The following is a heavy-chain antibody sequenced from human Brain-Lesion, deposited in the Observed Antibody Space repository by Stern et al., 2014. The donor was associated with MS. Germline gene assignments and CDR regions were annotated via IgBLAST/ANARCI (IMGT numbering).Heavy chain of an antibody. CDR1: GFTFSGYA. CDR3: ARGPHPIPIFGSGSHYPFDF. CDR2: ISFAGSNK. Sequence: QLVQSGGGVVQPGGSLSPSCTASGFTFSGYAVHWVRQAPGEGLAWVGLISFAGSNKYYADSVKGRFTISRDNSKNTLYLQMTSLRTEDTAVYYCARGPHPIPIFGSGSHYPFDFWGQGTLITVSS. J-gene: IGHJ4*02. D-gene: IGHD3-10*01. V-gene: IGHV3-30*01.